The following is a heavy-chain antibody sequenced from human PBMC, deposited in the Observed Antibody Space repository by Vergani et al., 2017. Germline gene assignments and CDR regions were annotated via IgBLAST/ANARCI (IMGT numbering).Heavy chain of an antibody. V-gene: IGHV3-30*02. CDR2: IRYDGSSE. Sequence: QVQILESGGGVVQPGGSLRLSCTLSGFTLNTYGIHWVRQAPGKGLEWVSFIRYDGSSEYYGDSVKGRFTISRDNSKDTLYLQMNSLRAEDTAVYYCARVYCTNSICQGKVDSGGQGALVTVSS. J-gene: IGHJ4*02. CDR1: GFTLNTYG. CDR3: ARVYCTNSICQGKVDS. D-gene: IGHD2-8*01.